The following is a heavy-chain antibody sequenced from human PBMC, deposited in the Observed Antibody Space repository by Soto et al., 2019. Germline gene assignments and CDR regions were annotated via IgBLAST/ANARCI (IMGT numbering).Heavy chain of an antibody. J-gene: IGHJ4*02. CDR3: ARGYYYDSSGSDFDY. V-gene: IGHV3-53*01. D-gene: IGHD3-22*01. Sequence: GGSLRLSCAASGFTVSSNYMSWVRQAPGKGLEWVSVIYSVGSTYYADSVKGRFTISRDNSKNTLYLQMNSLRAEDTAVYYCARGYYYDSSGSDFDYWGQGNLVTVSS. CDR2: IYSVGST. CDR1: GFTVSSNY.